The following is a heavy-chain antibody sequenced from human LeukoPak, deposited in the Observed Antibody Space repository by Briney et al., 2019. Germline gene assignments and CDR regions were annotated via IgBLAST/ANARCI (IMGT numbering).Heavy chain of an antibody. Sequence: ASVKVSCKASGYTFTGYYMHWVGQAPGQGLEWMGWINPNSGGTNYAQKFQGRVTMTRDTSISTAYMELSRLRSDDTTVNYCARSMVRGVIPDYWGQGTLVTVSS. CDR1: GYTFTGYY. D-gene: IGHD3-10*01. CDR2: INPNSGGT. CDR3: ARSMVRGVIPDY. V-gene: IGHV1-2*02. J-gene: IGHJ4*02.